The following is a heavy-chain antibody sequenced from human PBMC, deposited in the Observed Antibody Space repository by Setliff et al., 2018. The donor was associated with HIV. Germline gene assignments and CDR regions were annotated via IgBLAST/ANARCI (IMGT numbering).Heavy chain of an antibody. CDR2: IRYDESLT. Sequence: PGGSLRLSCAASGFIFSDYYMTWIRQTPGKGLEWVAFIRYDESLTHYADSVRGRFTISRDNSKNTESLQMNSLRIEDTAVYYCVSSFDPPYYFDCWGEGIRVTVSS. D-gene: IGHD3-16*01. CDR1: GFIFSDYY. V-gene: IGHV3-30*02. J-gene: IGHJ4*02. CDR3: VSSFDPPYYFDC.